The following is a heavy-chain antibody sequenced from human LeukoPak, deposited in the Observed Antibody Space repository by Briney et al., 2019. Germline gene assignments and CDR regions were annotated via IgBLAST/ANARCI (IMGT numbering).Heavy chain of an antibody. CDR3: ASPLVRGYDFSY. Sequence: ASVKVSCKASGYTFTSYYMHWVRQAPGQGLEWMGIINPSGGSTSYAQKFQGRVTMTRDTSTSTVRMELSSLRSEDTAVYYCASPLVRGYDFSYWGQGTLVTVSS. CDR1: GYTFTSYY. V-gene: IGHV1-46*01. J-gene: IGHJ4*02. D-gene: IGHD5-12*01. CDR2: INPSGGST.